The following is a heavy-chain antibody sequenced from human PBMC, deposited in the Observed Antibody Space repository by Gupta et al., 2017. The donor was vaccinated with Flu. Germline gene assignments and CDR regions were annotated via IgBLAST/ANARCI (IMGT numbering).Heavy chain of an antibody. J-gene: IGHJ4*02. Sequence: QVQLVQSGAEMKKPGASVKVSCKTSGYSFTNYAISWVRQAPGQGLEWMGWISAYNGSTSYAQNVQGRITMTTDTSTNTAYMELRSLRSDDTAVYYCVRDRWLGVRVFTGYYYFDYWGQGTLVTVSS. CDR1: GYSFTNYA. CDR3: VRDRWLGVRVFTGYYYFDY. V-gene: IGHV1-18*01. D-gene: IGHD3-9*01. CDR2: ISAYNGST.